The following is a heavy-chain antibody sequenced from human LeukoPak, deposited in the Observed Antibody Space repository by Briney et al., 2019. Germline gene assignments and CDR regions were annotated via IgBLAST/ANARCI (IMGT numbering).Heavy chain of an antibody. V-gene: IGHV4-59*12. CDR1: GGSISSYY. D-gene: IGHD3-22*01. CDR2: IYYSGST. Sequence: PSETLSLTCTVSGGSISSYYWSWIRQPPGKGLEWIGYIYYSGSTNYNPSLKSRVTISVDTSKNQFSLKLSSVTAADTAVYYCARGGNYYDSKTDAFDIWGQGTMVTVSS. CDR3: ARGGNYYDSKTDAFDI. J-gene: IGHJ3*02.